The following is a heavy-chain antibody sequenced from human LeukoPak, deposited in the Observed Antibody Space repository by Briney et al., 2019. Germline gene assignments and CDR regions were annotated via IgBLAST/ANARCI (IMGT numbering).Heavy chain of an antibody. V-gene: IGHV1-46*01. CDR1: GYTFTSYY. CDR3: ARGLAAAGYFDY. CDR2: ISPSGGST. D-gene: IGHD6-13*01. Sequence: GASVKVSCTASGYTFTSYYMHWVRQAPGQGLEWMGIISPSGGSTSYAQEFQGRVTMTRDTSTSTVYMELSSLRSEDTAVYYCARGLAAAGYFDYWGQGTLVTVSS. J-gene: IGHJ4*02.